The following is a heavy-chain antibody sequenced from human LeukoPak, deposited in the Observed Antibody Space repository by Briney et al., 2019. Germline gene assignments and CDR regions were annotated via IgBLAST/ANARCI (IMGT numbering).Heavy chain of an antibody. D-gene: IGHD1-1*01. V-gene: IGHV3-23*01. Sequence: GGSLRLSCAASGFTFSSYAMSWVRQAPGKGLEWVSTISGSGGSTNYADSAKGRFTISRDNSKNTLHLQMNSLRAEDTAVYYCARDPPATGTTGFDYWGQGTLVTVSS. J-gene: IGHJ4*02. CDR3: ARDPPATGTTGFDY. CDR1: GFTFSSYA. CDR2: ISGSGGST.